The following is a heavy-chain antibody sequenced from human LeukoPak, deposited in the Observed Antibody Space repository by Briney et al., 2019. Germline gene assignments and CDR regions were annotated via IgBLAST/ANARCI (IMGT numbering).Heavy chain of an antibody. CDR3: AKESRSGRSAINYYYYGMDV. CDR1: GFTFSSYG. D-gene: IGHD3-10*01. Sequence: GRSLRLSCAASGFTFSSYGMHWVRQAPGKGLEWVAVISYDGSNKYYADSVKGRFTISRDNSKSTLYLQMNSLRAEDTAVYYCAKESRSGRSAINYYYYGMDVWGQGTTVTVSS. V-gene: IGHV3-30*18. J-gene: IGHJ6*02. CDR2: ISYDGSNK.